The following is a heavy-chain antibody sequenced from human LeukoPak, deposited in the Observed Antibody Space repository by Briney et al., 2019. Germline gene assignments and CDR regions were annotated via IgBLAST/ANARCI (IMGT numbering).Heavy chain of an antibody. J-gene: IGHJ4*02. CDR1: GFTFSDYV. Sequence: GGSLRLSCAASGFTFSDYVMIWVRQAPGKGLEWVSGITASGDRTFYGDFVRGRFTMSRDNSKHTVYLQMNSLRADDTAVYYCARRDIVVVVRASDYWGQGTLVTVSS. D-gene: IGHD2-15*01. CDR3: ARRDIVVVVRASDY. CDR2: ITASGDRT. V-gene: IGHV3-23*01.